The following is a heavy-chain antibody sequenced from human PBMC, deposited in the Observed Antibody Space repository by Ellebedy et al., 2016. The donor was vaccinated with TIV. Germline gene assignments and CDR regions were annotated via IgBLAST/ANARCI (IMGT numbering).Heavy chain of an antibody. CDR3: ARCGCRGGSCYGSYYYYGMDV. Sequence: GESLKISCAASGFTFSRYWMSWVRQAPGKGLEWVANIKQDGSEKYYVDSVKGRFTISRDNAKNSLYLQMNSLRAEDTAVYYCARCGCRGGSCYGSYYYYGMDVWGQGTTVTVSS. D-gene: IGHD2-15*01. CDR2: IKQDGSEK. CDR1: GFTFSRYW. J-gene: IGHJ6*02. V-gene: IGHV3-7*01.